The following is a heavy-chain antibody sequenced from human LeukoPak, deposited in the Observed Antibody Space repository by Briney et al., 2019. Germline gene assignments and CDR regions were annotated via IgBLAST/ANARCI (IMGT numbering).Heavy chain of an antibody. D-gene: IGHD2-15*01. CDR1: GFPFDNYA. J-gene: IGHJ4*02. CDR3: ARAVRDCSGGSCYSDY. Sequence: PGGSLRLSCAASGFPFDNYAMHWVRQAPGKGLEWVSAISGSGGSTYYADSVKGRFTISRDNAKNSLYLQMNSLRAEDTALYYCARAVRDCSGGSCYSDYWGQGTLVTVSS. CDR2: ISGSGGST. V-gene: IGHV3-20*04.